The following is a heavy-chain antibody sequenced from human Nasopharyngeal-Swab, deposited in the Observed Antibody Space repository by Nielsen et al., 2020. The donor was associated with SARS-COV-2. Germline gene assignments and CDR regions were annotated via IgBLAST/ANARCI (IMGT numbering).Heavy chain of an antibody. CDR3: ARDYYGSSGYYGGFDP. D-gene: IGHD3-22*01. Sequence: WIRQPPGKGLEWIGYIYYSGSTYCNPSLKSRVTISVDTSKNQFSLKLSSVTAADTAVYYCARDYYGSSGYYGGFDPWGQGTLVTVSS. CDR2: IYYSGST. J-gene: IGHJ5*02. V-gene: IGHV4-30-4*01.